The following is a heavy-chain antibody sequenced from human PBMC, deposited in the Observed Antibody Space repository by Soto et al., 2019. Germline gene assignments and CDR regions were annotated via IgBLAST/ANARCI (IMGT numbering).Heavy chain of an antibody. CDR2: IIPLFGTA. J-gene: IGHJ4*02. V-gene: IGHV1-69*01. CDR1: GGTFSSYS. Sequence: QVQLVQSGAEVKKPGSSVKVSCKASGGTFSSYSINWVRQAPGQGLEWMGEIIPLFGTASYAQKCQGRVTITADECMSRAYMELSSLRSEDTAVYYCARDGGRHSGGIDYWGQGTLVAVSS. CDR3: ARDGGRHSGGIDY. D-gene: IGHD1-26*01.